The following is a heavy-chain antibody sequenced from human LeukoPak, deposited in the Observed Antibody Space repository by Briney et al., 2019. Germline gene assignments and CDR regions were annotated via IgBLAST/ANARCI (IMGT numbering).Heavy chain of an antibody. D-gene: IGHD3-10*01. Sequence: WASAKVSCKASGYTFTSYYMHWVRQAPGQGLEWMGIINPSGGSTSYAQKFQGRVTMTRDMSTSTVYMELSSLRSEDTAVYYCARVLSGSTLVYYFDYWGQGTLVTVSS. CDR1: GYTFTSYY. CDR2: INPSGGST. V-gene: IGHV1-46*01. CDR3: ARVLSGSTLVYYFDY. J-gene: IGHJ4*02.